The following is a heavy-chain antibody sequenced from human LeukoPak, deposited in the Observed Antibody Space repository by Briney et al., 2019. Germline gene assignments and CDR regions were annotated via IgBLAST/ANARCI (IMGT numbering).Heavy chain of an antibody. J-gene: IGHJ6*03. CDR3: ARDRYYYMDV. V-gene: IGHV3-53*01. CDR2: IYRSGST. Sequence: PGGSLRLSCAPSGFIVSANYMSWVRQAPGKGLEWVSLIYRSGSTDYADSVKGRFTIPRDNSKNTLYLQMNNLRAEDTAVYYCARDRYYYMDVWGKGTTVTVSS. CDR1: GFIVSANY.